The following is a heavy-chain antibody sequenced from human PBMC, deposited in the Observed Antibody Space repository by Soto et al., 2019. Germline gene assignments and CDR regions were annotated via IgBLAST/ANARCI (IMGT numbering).Heavy chain of an antibody. CDR2: LSDSGGST. D-gene: IGHD5-12*01. J-gene: IGHJ4*02. CDR3: VKVRYSSGYYYFDY. Sequence: SGGSLRLSCAASGFTFSSYAMSWVRQAPGKGLEWVSALSDSGGSTYYADSVKGRFTISRDNSKNTLYLQMNTLRPEDTALYYCVKVRYSSGYYYFDYWGQGTQVTVSS. V-gene: IGHV3-23*01. CDR1: GFTFSSYA.